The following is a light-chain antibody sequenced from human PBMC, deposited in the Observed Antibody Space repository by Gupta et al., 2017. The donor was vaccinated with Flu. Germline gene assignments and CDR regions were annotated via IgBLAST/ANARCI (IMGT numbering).Light chain of an antibody. J-gene: IGLJ1*01. CDR3: AAWDDSLNGHYV. CDR1: SSNIGSNT. Sequence: QSVLAQPPSAPGTPGQRVTISCSGSSSNIGSNTVNWYQQVPGTSPNLLIYGSNQRPSGVPDRFAGSKSGTSASLAISGLQSEDEADYYCAAWDDSLNGHYVFGTGTKVTVL. V-gene: IGLV1-44*01. CDR2: GSN.